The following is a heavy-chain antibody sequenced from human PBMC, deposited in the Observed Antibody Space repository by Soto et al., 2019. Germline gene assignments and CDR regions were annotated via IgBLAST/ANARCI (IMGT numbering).Heavy chain of an antibody. CDR1: GFSLSNARMG. CDR3: AILIAAAELTRGY. D-gene: IGHD6-13*01. CDR2: IFSNDEK. Sequence: QVTLKESGPVLVQPTETLTLTCTVSGFSLSNARMGVSWIRQPPGKALEWLAHIFSNDEKSYSTSLKIRLTISKDTSKSQVVLTMTNMDPVDTATYYCAILIAAAELTRGYWGQGTLVTVSS. V-gene: IGHV2-26*01. J-gene: IGHJ4*02.